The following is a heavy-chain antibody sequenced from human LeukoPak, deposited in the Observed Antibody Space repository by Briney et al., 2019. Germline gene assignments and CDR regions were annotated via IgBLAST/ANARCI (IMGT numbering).Heavy chain of an antibody. V-gene: IGHV4-59*08. CDR3: ARGYTDGWLIGY. CDR2: IYYSGST. J-gene: IGHJ4*02. D-gene: IGHD6-19*01. Sequence: SETLSLTCSVSGGSISGYFWSWIRQPPGQGLEWIGYIYYSGSTNYNPSLKSRVITSRDTSKNQFSLNLSSVTAADTAVYYCARGYTDGWLIGYGGQATSATVSS. CDR1: GGSISGYF.